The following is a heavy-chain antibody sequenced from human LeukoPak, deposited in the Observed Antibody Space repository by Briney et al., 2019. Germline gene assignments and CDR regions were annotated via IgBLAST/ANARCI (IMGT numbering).Heavy chain of an antibody. J-gene: IGHJ3*02. CDR2: INPNCGGT. V-gene: IGHV1-2*02. Sequence: ASVKVSCKASGYTFTGYYMHWVRQAPGQGLEWMGWINPNCGGTNYAQKFQGRVTITRDASASTAYMELSSLRSEDTAVYYCARAYYDSSGNFLGAFDIWGQGTMVTVSS. CDR3: ARAYYDSSGNFLGAFDI. CDR1: GYTFTGYY. D-gene: IGHD3-22*01.